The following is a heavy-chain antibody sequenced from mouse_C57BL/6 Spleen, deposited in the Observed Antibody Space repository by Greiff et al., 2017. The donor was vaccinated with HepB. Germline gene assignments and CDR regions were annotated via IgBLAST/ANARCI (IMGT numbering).Heavy chain of an antibody. V-gene: IGHV3-6*01. CDR2: ISYDGSN. J-gene: IGHJ3*01. Sequence: EVKLMESGPGLVKPSQSLSLTCSVTGYSITSGYYWNWIRQFPGNKLEWMGYISYDGSNNYNPSLKNRISITRDTSKNQFFLKLNSVTTEDTATYYCARDGSFTVPWFAYWGQGTLVTVSA. D-gene: IGHD1-1*01. CDR1: GYSITSGYY. CDR3: ARDGSFTVPWFAY.